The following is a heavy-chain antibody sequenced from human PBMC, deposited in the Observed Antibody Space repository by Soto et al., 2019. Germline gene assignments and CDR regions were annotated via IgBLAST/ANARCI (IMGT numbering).Heavy chain of an antibody. CDR1: GGSISSYY. Sequence: SETLSLTCTVSGGSISSYYLSWTWQPPGKGLEWIGFIFNSENTNYNPSLKSRVTLSIDTSKNQFSLHLNSVTAADTAVYSCAGEPKGGPAAGAFDLWGQGTMVTVSS. J-gene: IGHJ3*01. CDR3: AGEPKGGPAAGAFDL. D-gene: IGHD6-25*01. CDR2: IFNSENT. V-gene: IGHV4-59*12.